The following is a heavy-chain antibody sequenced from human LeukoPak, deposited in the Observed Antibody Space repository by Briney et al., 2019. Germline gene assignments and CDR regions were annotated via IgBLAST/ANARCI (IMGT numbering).Heavy chain of an antibody. CDR1: GFTVSSNY. CDR3: ASSGWPYYFDY. Sequence: GGSLRLSCAASGFTVSSNYMSWVRQAPGKGLEWVSVIYSGGSTYYAYSVKGRFTISRDNSKNTLYLQMNSLRAEDTAVYYCASSGWPYYFDYWGQGTPVTVSS. D-gene: IGHD6-19*01. CDR2: IYSGGST. J-gene: IGHJ4*02. V-gene: IGHV3-66*01.